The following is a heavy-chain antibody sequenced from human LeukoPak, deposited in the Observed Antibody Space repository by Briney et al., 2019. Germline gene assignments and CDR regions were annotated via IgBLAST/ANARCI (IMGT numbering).Heavy chain of an antibody. D-gene: IGHD4-17*01. CDR3: ARGKYGDFDS. CDR2: INGDGGDT. Sequence: GGSLRLSCTASGFTFSGYWMHWVRQAPGTGLVWVSRINGDGGDTGYADSVKGRFTTFRDDAKSTLYLQMNGLRAEDTAVYYCARGKYGDFDSWGQGTLVTVSS. CDR1: GFTFSGYW. V-gene: IGHV3-74*01. J-gene: IGHJ4*02.